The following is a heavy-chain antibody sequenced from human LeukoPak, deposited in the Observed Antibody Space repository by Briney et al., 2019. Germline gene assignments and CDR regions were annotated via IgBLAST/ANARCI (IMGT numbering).Heavy chain of an antibody. CDR1: GYTFTSYD. CDR2: IITYNGNT. V-gene: IGHV1-18*01. D-gene: IGHD1-26*01. CDR3: ARSMVGNTNWFDP. J-gene: IGHJ5*02. Sequence: ASVKVSCKASGYTFTSYDINWLRQAPGQGLEWMGSIITYNGNTNYAQRVQGRVTMTTDTSTSTAYMELRSLRSDDTAMYFCARSMVGNTNWFDPWGQGTLVTVSS.